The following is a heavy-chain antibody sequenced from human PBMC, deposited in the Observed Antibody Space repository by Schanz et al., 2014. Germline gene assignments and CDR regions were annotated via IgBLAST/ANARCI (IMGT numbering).Heavy chain of an antibody. V-gene: IGHV3-15*01. J-gene: IGHJ4*02. CDR2: IKDETDGGAT. Sequence: EVQLVESGGGLAHPGGSLRLSCAASGFTFTHAWLNWVRQAPGKGLEWVGRIKDETDGGATDYGAPVKGRFTISRDDSKNTLYLQMNSLKTDDTAVYFCTTEVRHGSAWYYFDYWGQGALVTVSS. CDR3: TTEVRHGSAWYYFDY. D-gene: IGHD6-13*01. CDR1: GFTFTHAW.